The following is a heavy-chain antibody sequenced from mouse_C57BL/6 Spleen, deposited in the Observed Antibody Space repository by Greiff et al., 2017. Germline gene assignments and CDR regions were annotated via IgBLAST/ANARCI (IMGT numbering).Heavy chain of an antibody. V-gene: IGHV1-69*01. CDR2: IDTSDSYT. CDR3: ARRTTGWDFDV. J-gene: IGHJ1*03. Sequence: VQLQQPGAELVMPGASVKLSCKASGYTFTSYWMHWVKQRPGQGLEWIGEIDTSDSYTNYNQKFKGKSTLTVDKSYSTAYMQLSSLTSEDSAVYYFARRTTGWDFDVWGTGTTVTVSS. D-gene: IGHD1-1*01. CDR1: GYTFTSYW.